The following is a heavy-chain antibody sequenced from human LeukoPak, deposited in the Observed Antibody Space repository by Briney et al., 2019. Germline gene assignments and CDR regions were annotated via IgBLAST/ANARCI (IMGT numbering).Heavy chain of an antibody. CDR1: GHSFINYW. Sequence: GESLKISRKGPGHSFINYWIAWVRQMPGKGLEWIGIIFPGDSHTRYSPSFQGQVTISADMSIDTAYLQWSSLRASDTAMYYCARIAATWYGGSWGQGTLDFVSS. V-gene: IGHV5-51*01. D-gene: IGHD2-15*01. CDR2: IFPGDSHT. J-gene: IGHJ4*02. CDR3: ARIAATWYGGS.